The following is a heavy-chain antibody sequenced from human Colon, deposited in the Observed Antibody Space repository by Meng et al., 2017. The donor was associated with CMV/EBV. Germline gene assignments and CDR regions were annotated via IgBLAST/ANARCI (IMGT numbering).Heavy chain of an antibody. J-gene: IGHJ6*04. CDR1: GFTFSNYD. D-gene: IGHD3-22*01. V-gene: IGHV3-48*03. CDR2: ISSTGNSI. CDR3: ARGKYSSSRNPYYYYGLDV. Sequence: GESLKISCAASGFTFSNYDMKWVRQAPGRGLEWVSYISSTGNSIYYADSVKGRFTISRDNAEKSLHLQMNSLRVEDTAVYYCARGKYSSSRNPYYYYGLDVWGKGTTVTVSS.